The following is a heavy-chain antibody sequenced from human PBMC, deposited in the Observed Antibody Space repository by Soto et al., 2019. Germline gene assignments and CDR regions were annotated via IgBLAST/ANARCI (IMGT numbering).Heavy chain of an antibody. V-gene: IGHV1-18*01. CDR3: ARDFEARVKLVGGFDY. CDR1: GYTFTRFG. Sequence: QVQLVQSGAEVKKPGASVKVSCKASGYTFTRFGINWVRQAPGQGLEWMGWISGYNGNTNTAENFQGRVTMSTDSSATTAQRERRSITARESGVIYWARDFEARVKLVGGFDYWGQGTLVTVSS. CDR2: ISGYNGNT. D-gene: IGHD6-6*01. J-gene: IGHJ4*02.